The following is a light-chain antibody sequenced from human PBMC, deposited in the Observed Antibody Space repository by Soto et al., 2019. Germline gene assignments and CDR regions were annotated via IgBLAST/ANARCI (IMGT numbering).Light chain of an antibody. CDR2: DVT. CDR1: SSDVGVYDY. J-gene: IGLJ1*01. Sequence: QSALTQPASVSGSPGQSITISCTGTSSDVGVYDYVSWYQQHPGKAPKLMIYDVTNRPSGVYNRFSGSKSGNTASLTISGLQAEDEADYYCISYASINTYVFGTGTKLTVL. CDR3: ISYASINTYV. V-gene: IGLV2-14*01.